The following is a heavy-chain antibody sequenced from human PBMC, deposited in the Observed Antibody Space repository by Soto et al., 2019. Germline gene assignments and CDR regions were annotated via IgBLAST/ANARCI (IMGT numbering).Heavy chain of an antibody. CDR2: TYHSGST. Sequence: SETLSLTCAVSGGSISSGGYSWSWIRQPPGKGLEWIGYTYHSGSTYYNPSLKSRVTISVDRSKNQFSLKLSSVTAADTAVYYCARAGPNDILTGYSEGPFDYWGQGTLVTVSS. CDR1: GGSISSGGYS. J-gene: IGHJ4*02. D-gene: IGHD3-9*01. CDR3: ARAGPNDILTGYSEGPFDY. V-gene: IGHV4-30-2*01.